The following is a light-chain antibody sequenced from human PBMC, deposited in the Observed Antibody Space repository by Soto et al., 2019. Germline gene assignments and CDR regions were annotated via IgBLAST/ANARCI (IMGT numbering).Light chain of an antibody. Sequence: TRSPRTLSLSPGERATLSCRASQSVSSSYLAWYQQKPGQAPRLLIYGTSSRPTGIPDRFSGSGSGTDFTLIISRLEPEDYAVYYYQQYGSSPITFGQGTRLEIK. CDR2: GTS. V-gene: IGKV3-20*01. J-gene: IGKJ5*01. CDR1: QSVSSSY. CDR3: QQYGSSPIT.